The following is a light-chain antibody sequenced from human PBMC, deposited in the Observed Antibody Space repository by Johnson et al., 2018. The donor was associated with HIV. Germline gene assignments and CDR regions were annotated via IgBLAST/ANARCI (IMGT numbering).Light chain of an antibody. V-gene: IGLV1-51*01. CDR3: GTWDSNLSAYV. Sequence: QSVLTQPPSVSAAPGQKVTISCSGSSSNIGNNYVSWYQQLPGTAPKLLIYDNNKRPSGIPDRFSGSKSGTSATLGITGLQTGDEADYYCGTWDSNLSAYVCGHGTKVTVL. CDR2: DNN. J-gene: IGLJ1*01. CDR1: SSNIGNNY.